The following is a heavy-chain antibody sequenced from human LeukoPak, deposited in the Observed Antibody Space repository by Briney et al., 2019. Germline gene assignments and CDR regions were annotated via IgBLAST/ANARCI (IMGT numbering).Heavy chain of an antibody. Sequence: ASVKVSCKASGYTFTSYDINWVRQAPGQGLEWMGWISAYNGNTNYAQKLQGRVTMTTDTSTSTAYMELRSLRSDDTAVYYCARYSRFGGLDYWGQGTLVTVSS. V-gene: IGHV1-18*01. CDR2: ISAYNGNT. D-gene: IGHD3-10*01. CDR1: GYTFTSYD. CDR3: ARYSRFGGLDY. J-gene: IGHJ4*02.